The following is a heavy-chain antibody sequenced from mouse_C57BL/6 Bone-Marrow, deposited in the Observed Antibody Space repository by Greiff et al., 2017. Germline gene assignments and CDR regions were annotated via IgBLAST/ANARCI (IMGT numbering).Heavy chain of an antibody. Sequence: EVKLQESGGGLVQPGGSLQLSCAASGFTFSDYGMAWVRQAPRKGPEWVAFISNLAYSIYSADTVTGRFTISSENAKNTLYLEMSILRSEDTAMYSCARHGEYYGSKSWFAYWGQGTLVTVSA. D-gene: IGHD1-1*01. CDR1: GFTFSDYG. CDR3: ARHGEYYGSKSWFAY. CDR2: ISNLAYSI. V-gene: IGHV5-15*01. J-gene: IGHJ3*01.